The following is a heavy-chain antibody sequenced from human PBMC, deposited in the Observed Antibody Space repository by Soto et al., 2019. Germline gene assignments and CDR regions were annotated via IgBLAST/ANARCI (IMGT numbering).Heavy chain of an antibody. CDR2: IIPYYNTL. CDR3: ASGPSRRYPYFFDS. Sequence: QAQVVQSGAEVRKPGSSVKLSCKASEGTFNSYAIAWVRQAPGQGLEWVGGIIPYYNTLNYAQKFQDRVTITADDSTNTLYMELSTLRSDDTAVYFLASGPSRRYPYFFDSWAPGTLVTVAS. V-gene: IGHV1-69*01. J-gene: IGHJ4*02. D-gene: IGHD6-13*01. CDR1: EGTFNSYA.